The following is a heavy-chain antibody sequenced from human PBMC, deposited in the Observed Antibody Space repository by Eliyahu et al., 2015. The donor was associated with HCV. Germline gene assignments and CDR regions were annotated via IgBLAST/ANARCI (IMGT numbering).Heavy chain of an antibody. CDR3: ARASRTTTISHWFDI. V-gene: IGHV3-48*02. D-gene: IGHD1-1*01. CDR2: ISNSGSTV. J-gene: IGHJ5*02. CDR1: GFIFSSYS. Sequence: EAQLVESGGGLVQPGGSLRLSCAASGFIFSSYSIHWVRQAPGKGLEWISYISNSGSTVYYADSVRGRFSLSRDNAMNSLSLQMINLRDTDTAIYYCARASRTTTISHWFDIWGQGTLVTVSS.